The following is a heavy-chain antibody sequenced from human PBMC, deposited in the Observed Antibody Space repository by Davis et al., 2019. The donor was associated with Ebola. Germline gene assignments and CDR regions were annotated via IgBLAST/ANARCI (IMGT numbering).Heavy chain of an antibody. V-gene: IGHV6-1*01. CDR2: TYYYRSKWYI. Sequence: HSQTLSLTCAISGDSVSGHNGAWNWIRQSPSRGLEWLGRTYYYRSKWYIDYAESVRGRIIINPDTSKNQLSLQVNSVTPENTAVYYCARGWLRSKFDYWGRGTLVTVSS. D-gene: IGHD5-12*01. J-gene: IGHJ4*02. CDR3: ARGWLRSKFDY. CDR1: GDSVSGHNGA.